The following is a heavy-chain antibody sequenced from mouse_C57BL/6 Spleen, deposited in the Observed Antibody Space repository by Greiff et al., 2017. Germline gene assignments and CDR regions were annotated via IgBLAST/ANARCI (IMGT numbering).Heavy chain of an antibody. J-gene: IGHJ2*01. Sequence: VKLQQSGAELVRPGTSVKVSCKASGYAFTNYLIEWVKQRPGQGLEWIGVINPGSGGTNYNEKFKGKATLTADKSSSTAYMQLSSLTSEDSAVYFCARRGSLFDYWGQGTTLTVS. V-gene: IGHV1-54*01. D-gene: IGHD1-1*01. CDR1: GYAFTNYL. CDR3: ARRGSLFDY. CDR2: INPGSGGT.